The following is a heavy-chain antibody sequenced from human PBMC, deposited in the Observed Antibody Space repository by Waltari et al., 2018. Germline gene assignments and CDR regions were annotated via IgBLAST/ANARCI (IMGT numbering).Heavy chain of an antibody. CDR2: INHIGST. CDR3: ARLTDCSSTSCYVADAFDI. CDR1: GGSFSGYY. V-gene: IGHV4-34*01. J-gene: IGHJ3*02. Sequence: QVQLQQWGAGLLKPSETLSLTCAVYGGSFSGYYWSWIRQPPGTGLEWIGEINHIGSTNYNPSLKSRVTISVDTSKNQFSLKLSSVTAADTAVYYCARLTDCSSTSCYVADAFDIWGQGTMVTVSS. D-gene: IGHD2-2*01.